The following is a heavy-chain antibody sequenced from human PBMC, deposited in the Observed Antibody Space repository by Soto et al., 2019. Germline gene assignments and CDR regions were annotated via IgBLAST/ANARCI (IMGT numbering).Heavy chain of an antibody. CDR3: ARADYDFWSGYFYFDY. J-gene: IGHJ4*02. V-gene: IGHV1-18*01. CDR2: ISAYNGNT. D-gene: IGHD3-3*01. Sequence: QVQLVQSGAEVKKPGASVKVSCKASGYTFTSYGISWVRQAPGQGLEWMGWISAYNGNTNYAQKLQGRVTMTTDTSTSTAYTELRSLRSDDTAVYYCARADYDFWSGYFYFDYWGQGTLVTVSS. CDR1: GYTFTSYG.